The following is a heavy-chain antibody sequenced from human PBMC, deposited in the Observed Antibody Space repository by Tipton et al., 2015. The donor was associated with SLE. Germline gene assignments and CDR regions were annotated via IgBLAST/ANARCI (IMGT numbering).Heavy chain of an antibody. D-gene: IGHD1-14*01. J-gene: IGHJ4*02. Sequence: QLVESGAEVKKPGASVKVSCKASGYTFTSYDINWVRQATGQGLEWMGWMNPNSGNTGYAQKFQGRVTMTRNTSISTAYMELSSLRSEDTAVYYCARNHLGNPWDYFDYWGQGTLVTVSS. CDR2: MNPNSGNT. V-gene: IGHV1-8*01. CDR1: GYTFTSYD. CDR3: ARNHLGNPWDYFDY.